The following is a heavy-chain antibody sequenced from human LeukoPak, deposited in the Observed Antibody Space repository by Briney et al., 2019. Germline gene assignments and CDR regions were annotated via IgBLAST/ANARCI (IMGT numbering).Heavy chain of an antibody. D-gene: IGHD6-6*01. V-gene: IGHV4-61*02. CDR1: GGSISSGSYY. Sequence: PSETLSLTCTVSGGSISSGSYYWSWIRQPAGKGLEWIGRIYTSGSTNYNPSLKSRVTISVDTSKNQFSLKLSSVTAADTAVYYCARTEYSSSFPVSYFDYWGQGTLVTVSS. CDR3: ARTEYSSSFPVSYFDY. J-gene: IGHJ4*02. CDR2: IYTSGST.